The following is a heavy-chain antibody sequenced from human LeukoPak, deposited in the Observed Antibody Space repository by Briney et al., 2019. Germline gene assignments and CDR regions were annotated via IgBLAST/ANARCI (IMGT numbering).Heavy chain of an antibody. D-gene: IGHD5-24*01. V-gene: IGHV3-9*01. CDR1: GFTFDDYA. CDR3: ARDGGDSEEINFDY. CDR2: ISWNSGSI. J-gene: IGHJ4*02. Sequence: GGSLRLSCAASGFTFDDYAMHWVRQAPGKGLEWVSGISWNSGSIGYADSVKGRFTISRDNAKNSLYLQMNSLRAEDTAVYYCARDGGDSEEINFDYWGQGTLVTVSS.